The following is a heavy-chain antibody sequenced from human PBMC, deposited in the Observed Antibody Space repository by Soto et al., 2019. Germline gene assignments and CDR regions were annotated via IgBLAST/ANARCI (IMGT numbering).Heavy chain of an antibody. CDR2: IWNDGIRK. J-gene: IGHJ4*01. CDR1: GYTFSKYG. CDR3: ARYDDNDADVLDY. V-gene: IGHV3-33*01. Sequence: PGWSPRLSCAASGYTFSKYGMHWVRQAPGKGLEWVALIWNDGIRKVYVDSVKGRFTISRDNSKNTLDLQMNNLRDEDTAVYYCARYDDNDADVLDYCGPGSLVTVSS. D-gene: IGHD3-16*01.